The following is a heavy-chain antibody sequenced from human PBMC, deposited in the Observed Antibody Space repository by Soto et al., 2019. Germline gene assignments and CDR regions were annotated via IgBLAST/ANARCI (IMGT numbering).Heavy chain of an antibody. V-gene: IGHV3-33*01. CDR2: IWYDGSNK. CDR1: GFTFSSYG. J-gene: IGHJ6*03. CDR3: ARKGFLEWLTNPRSGYYYYYYMDV. Sequence: GGSLRLSCAASGFTFSSYGMHWVRQAPGKGLEWVAVIWYDGSNKYYADSVKGRFTISRDNSKNTLYLQMNSLRAEDTAVYYCARKGFLEWLTNPRSGYYYYYYMDVWGKGTTVTVSS. D-gene: IGHD3-3*01.